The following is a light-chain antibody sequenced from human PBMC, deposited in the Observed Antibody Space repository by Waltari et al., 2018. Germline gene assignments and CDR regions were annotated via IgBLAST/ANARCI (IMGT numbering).Light chain of an antibody. J-gene: IGKJ4*01. Sequence: EIVMTQSPATLSVSPGERATLSGRASQTITDNLAWYQQKPGQAPRLLIYGASTRATGVPARFRGSGSGTEFTLTISSLQSEDFGLYYCQQYNTWPPLTFGGGTKVEIK. CDR1: QTITDN. CDR2: GAS. CDR3: QQYNTWPPLT. V-gene: IGKV3-15*01.